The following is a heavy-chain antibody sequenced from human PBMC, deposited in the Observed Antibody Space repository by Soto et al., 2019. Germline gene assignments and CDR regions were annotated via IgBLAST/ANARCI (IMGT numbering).Heavy chain of an antibody. V-gene: IGHV3-23*01. Sequence: GGSLRLSCAASGFTFSTYAMNWVRQAPGKGLEWVSAVDGSGDSTYYADSVKGRFTISRDNSKNTVDLQMNSLRAEDTAVYYCVKRSGQSNGWGAFDIWGQGAMVTVSS. CDR3: VKRSGQSNGWGAFDI. J-gene: IGHJ3*02. CDR2: VDGSGDST. D-gene: IGHD6-19*01. CDR1: GFTFSTYA.